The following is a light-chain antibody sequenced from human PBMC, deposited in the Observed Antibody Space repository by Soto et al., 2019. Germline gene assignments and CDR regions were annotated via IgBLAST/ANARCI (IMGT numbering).Light chain of an antibody. CDR2: DVS. V-gene: IGLV2-14*01. Sequence: QSALTQPASVSGSPGQSITISCTGTSSDVGGYNYVSWYQQHPGKAPKLMIYDVSNRPSGVSNRFPGSKSGNTASLTISGLQAEDEVVYYCSSYTSSSTQVFGAGTRVTVL. J-gene: IGLJ1*01. CDR1: SSDVGGYNY. CDR3: SSYTSSSTQV.